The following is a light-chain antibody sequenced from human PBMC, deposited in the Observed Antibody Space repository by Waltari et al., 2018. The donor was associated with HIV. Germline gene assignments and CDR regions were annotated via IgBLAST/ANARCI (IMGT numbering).Light chain of an antibody. V-gene: IGLV1-47*01. CDR2: RNH. CDR1: SSNIGTHS. Sequence: SVLTQPPSASGTPGQRVTISCSGSSSNIGTHSVFWYQPLPGTAPKLLMHRNHQRPSGVPDRFSASTSGTSASLTICGLRSEDEADYYCATWDDSMSSVLFGGGTKLTVL. CDR3: ATWDDSMSSVL. J-gene: IGLJ2*01.